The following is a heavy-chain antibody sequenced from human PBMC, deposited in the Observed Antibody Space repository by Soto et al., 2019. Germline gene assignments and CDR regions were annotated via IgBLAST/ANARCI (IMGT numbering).Heavy chain of an antibody. D-gene: IGHD2-15*01. J-gene: IGHJ5*02. CDR1: GGSISSGGSY. CDR3: ARAVVVVSNWFDP. V-gene: IGHV4-31*03. CDR2: IYYSGST. Sequence: QVQLQESGPGLVKPSQTLSLTCTVSGGSISSGGSYWSWIRQHPGKGMEWIGYIYYSGSTYYNPSLKSRVTISVDTSKNQFSLKLSSVTAADTAVYYCARAVVVVSNWFDPWGQGTLVTVSS.